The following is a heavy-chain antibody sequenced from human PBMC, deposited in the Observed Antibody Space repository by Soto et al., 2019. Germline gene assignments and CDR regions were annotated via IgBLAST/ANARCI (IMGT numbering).Heavy chain of an antibody. Sequence: PGGSLRLSCAASGFTFSSYAMSWVRQAPGKGLEWVSAISGSGGSTYYADSVKGRFTISRDNSKNTLYLQMNSLRAEDTAVYYCAKVVGYDFWSGYYPFDYWGQGTLVTVSS. J-gene: IGHJ4*02. V-gene: IGHV3-23*01. CDR1: GFTFSSYA. CDR2: ISGSGGST. D-gene: IGHD3-3*01. CDR3: AKVVGYDFWSGYYPFDY.